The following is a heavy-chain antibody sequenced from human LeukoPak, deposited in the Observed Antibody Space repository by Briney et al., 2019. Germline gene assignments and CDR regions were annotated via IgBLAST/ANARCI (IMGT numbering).Heavy chain of an antibody. CDR1: GYTFTSYG. CDR2: ISAYNGNT. D-gene: IGHD6-13*01. CDR3: ARYPFREQQLPFDY. Sequence: ASVKVSCKASGYTFTSYGISWVRQAPGQGLEWMGWISAYNGNTNYAQKLQGRVTMTRDTSISTAYMELSRLRSDDTAVYYCARYPFREQQLPFDYWGQGTLVTVSS. J-gene: IGHJ4*02. V-gene: IGHV1-18*01.